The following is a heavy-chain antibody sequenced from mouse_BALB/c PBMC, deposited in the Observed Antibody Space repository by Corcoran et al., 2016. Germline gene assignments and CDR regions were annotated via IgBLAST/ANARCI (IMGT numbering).Heavy chain of an antibody. D-gene: IGHD1-1*01. CDR1: GYTFTDYN. CDR2: INPNNGGT. V-gene: IGHV1-18*01. CDR3: ARRDYGSSYAMDY. Sequence: EVLLQQSGPELVKPGASVKIPCKASGYTFTDYNLDWVKQSHGKSLEWIGDINPNNGGTIYNQKFKGKATLTVVKSSSTAYMELRSLTSEDTAVYYCARRDYGSSYAMDYWGQGTSVTVSS. J-gene: IGHJ4*01.